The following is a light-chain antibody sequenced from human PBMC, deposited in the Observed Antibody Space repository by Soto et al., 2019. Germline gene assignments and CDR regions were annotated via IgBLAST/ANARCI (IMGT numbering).Light chain of an antibody. CDR2: EVS. Sequence: QSALTQPASVSGSPGQSITISCTGANSDVGGYNLVSWYQQHPGKAPKLMIFEVSNRPSGVPDRFSGSKSANTASLTVSGLQAEDDADYYCTSYAGNNVVFGGGTKLTVL. CDR1: NSDVGGYNL. V-gene: IGLV2-8*01. CDR3: TSYAGNNVV. J-gene: IGLJ2*01.